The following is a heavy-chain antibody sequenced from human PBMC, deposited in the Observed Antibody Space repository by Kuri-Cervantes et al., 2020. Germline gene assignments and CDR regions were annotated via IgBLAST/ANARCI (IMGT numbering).Heavy chain of an antibody. CDR2: INPSGGST. D-gene: IGHD3-10*01. V-gene: IGHV1-46*01. CDR3: AADRPYYGSGSYYEH. CDR1: GYTFTSYY. Sequence: ASVKVSCKASGYTFTSYYMHWVRQAPGQGLEWMGIINPSGGSTSYAQKFQGRVTMTRDMSTSTAYMELSSLRSEDTAVYYCAADRPYYGSGSYYEHWGQGTLVTVSS. J-gene: IGHJ4*02.